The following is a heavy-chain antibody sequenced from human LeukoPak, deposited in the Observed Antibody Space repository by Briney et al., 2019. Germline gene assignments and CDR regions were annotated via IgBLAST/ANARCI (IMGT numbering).Heavy chain of an antibody. J-gene: IGHJ2*01. D-gene: IGHD7-27*01. CDR2: LHSGGHT. CDR3: VRGLSGVSSWYFDL. V-gene: IGHV3-53*01. Sequence: GGSLRLSCAASGFTFSSYSMNWVRQAPGKGLVWVSALHSGGHTFYADSVRGRFSISRDISKNALYLQMNNLGAEDTALYYCVRGLSGVSSWYFDLWGRGTLVSVS. CDR1: GFTFSSYS.